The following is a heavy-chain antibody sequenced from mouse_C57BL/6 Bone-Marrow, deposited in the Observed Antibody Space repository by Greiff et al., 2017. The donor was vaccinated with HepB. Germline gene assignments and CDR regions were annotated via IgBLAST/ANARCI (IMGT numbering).Heavy chain of an antibody. D-gene: IGHD4-1*01. CDR1: GYAFSSSW. Sequence: VKVVESGPELVKPGASVKISCKASGYAFSSSWMNWVKQRPGKGLEWIGRIYPGDGDTNYNGKFKGKATLTADKSSSTAYMQLSSLTSEDSAVYFCARGWLTGIAWFAYWGQGTLVTVSA. CDR3: ARGWLTGIAWFAY. V-gene: IGHV1-82*01. J-gene: IGHJ3*01. CDR2: IYPGDGDT.